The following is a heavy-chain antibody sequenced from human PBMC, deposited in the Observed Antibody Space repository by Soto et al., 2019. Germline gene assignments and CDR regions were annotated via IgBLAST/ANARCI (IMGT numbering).Heavy chain of an antibody. CDR2: IKPDGSAT. Sequence: EVQLVESGGGLVQPGGSLRLSCAVSGFTFGSYWMNWVRLIPGKGXXWXAYIKPDGSATYYVDSVKGRFTISRDNAKNSLYLQMNSLRVEDTSVYYXAXXXXXXXXXXYXFDYWGQGTLVTVSS. J-gene: IGHJ4*02. CDR1: GFTFGSYW. V-gene: IGHV3-7*01. CDR3: AXXXXXXXXXXYXFDY.